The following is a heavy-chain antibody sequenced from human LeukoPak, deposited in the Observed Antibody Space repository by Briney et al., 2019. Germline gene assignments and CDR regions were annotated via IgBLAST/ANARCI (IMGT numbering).Heavy chain of an antibody. CDR1: GGSISSSSYY. Sequence: SETLSLTCTVSGGSISSSSYYWGWIRQPPGKGLEWIGSIYYSGSTYYNPSLKSRVTISVDTSKNQFSLKLSSVTAADTAVYYCARVGIKTYYDFWSGYYTDNWFDPWGQGTLVTVSS. CDR3: ARVGIKTYYDFWSGYYTDNWFDP. J-gene: IGHJ5*02. CDR2: IYYSGST. V-gene: IGHV4-39*07. D-gene: IGHD3-3*01.